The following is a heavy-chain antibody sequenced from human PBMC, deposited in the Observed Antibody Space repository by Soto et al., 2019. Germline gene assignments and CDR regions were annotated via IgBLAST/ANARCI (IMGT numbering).Heavy chain of an antibody. D-gene: IGHD3-22*01. CDR3: AKEDYYDSSGYLYXFDY. J-gene: IGHJ4*02. CDR2: ISYDGSNK. CDR1: GFTFSSYG. Sequence: GGSLRLSCAASGFTFSSYGMHWVRQAPGKGLEWVAVISYDGSNKYYADSVKGRFTISRDNSKNTLYLQMNSLRAEDTAVYYCAKEDYYDSSGYLYXFDYWGQGTLVTVSS. V-gene: IGHV3-30*18.